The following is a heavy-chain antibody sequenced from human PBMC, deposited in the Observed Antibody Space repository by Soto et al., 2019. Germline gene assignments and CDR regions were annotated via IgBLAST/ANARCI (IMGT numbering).Heavy chain of an antibody. D-gene: IGHD2-15*01. CDR2: IYHSGST. CDR1: GDSISSGGYS. V-gene: IGHV4-30-2*01. J-gene: IGHJ4*02. CDR3: ARGGGNPYYFDY. Sequence: TLSLTCAVSGDSISSGGYSWSWIRQPPGKGLEWIGYIYHSGSTYYNPSLKSRVTISADRSKNQFSLRLTSVTAADTAVYYCARGGGNPYYFDYWGQGTLVTVSS.